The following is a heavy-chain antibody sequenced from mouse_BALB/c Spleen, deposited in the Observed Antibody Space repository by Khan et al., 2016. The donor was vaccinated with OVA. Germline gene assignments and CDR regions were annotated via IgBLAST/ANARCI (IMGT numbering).Heavy chain of an antibody. J-gene: IGHJ3*01. V-gene: IGHV1-77*01. D-gene: IGHD1-2*01. CDR3: ASRNYFGYTFAY. CDR1: GYTFTDYY. Sequence: VQLQESGAELARPGASVKLSCKASGYTFTDYYINWVKQRTGQGLEWIGEISPGSGDTYYNETFKGKATLTADKSSSTVYMQLSSLTAEASAVYYCASRNYFGYTFAYWGQGTLVTVSA. CDR2: ISPGSGDT.